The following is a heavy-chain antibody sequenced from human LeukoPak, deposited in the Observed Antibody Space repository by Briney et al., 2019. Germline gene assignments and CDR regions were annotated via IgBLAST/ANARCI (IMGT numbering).Heavy chain of an antibody. Sequence: GGSLRLSCAASGFTSSNYAMSWVRQPPRKVLEWVSAIPGSGGRTYYADSVKGRFTISSDNSKNTTYLQMNSLRAEDTALYYGAKAYNWNPDYWGQGTLVTVSS. CDR2: IPGSGGRT. CDR1: GFTSSNYA. D-gene: IGHD1-20*01. V-gene: IGHV3-23*01. J-gene: IGHJ4*02. CDR3: AKAYNWNPDY.